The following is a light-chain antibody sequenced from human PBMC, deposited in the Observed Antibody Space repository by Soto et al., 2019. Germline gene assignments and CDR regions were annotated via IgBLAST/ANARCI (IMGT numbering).Light chain of an antibody. CDR2: KAS. J-gene: IGKJ1*01. Sequence: DIQMTQSPSSLSASVGDRVTITCRASQTISNYLNWYQQQPGKAPNLLIYKASSLESGVPSRFSGSGSGTEFTLTISSLQPDDFATYYCQQYNTYSTFGQGTKVDIK. V-gene: IGKV1-5*03. CDR1: QTISNY. CDR3: QQYNTYST.